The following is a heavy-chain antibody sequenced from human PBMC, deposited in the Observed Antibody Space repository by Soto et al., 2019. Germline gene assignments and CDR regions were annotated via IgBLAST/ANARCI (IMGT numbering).Heavy chain of an antibody. J-gene: IGHJ4*02. CDR1: GGSISSSSYY. V-gene: IGHV4-39*01. CDR2: IYYSGST. D-gene: IGHD2-15*01. Sequence: SEILSLTCTVSGGSISSSSYYWGWIRQPPGKGLDWIGNIYYSGSTFYNPSLRSRVTLSVDTSKNQFSLRLNSVTVADTAVYFCAGFVVPASRNSDFDYWGQGTLVTVSS. CDR3: AGFVVPASRNSDFDY.